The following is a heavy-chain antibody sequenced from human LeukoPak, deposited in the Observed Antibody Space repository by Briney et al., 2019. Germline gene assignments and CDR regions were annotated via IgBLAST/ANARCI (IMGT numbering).Heavy chain of an antibody. CDR2: IYHSGST. J-gene: IGHJ3*02. Sequence: SETLSLTCTVSGGSISSSSYYWGWIRQPPGKGLEWIGSIYHSGSTYYNLSLKSRVTISVDTSKNQFSLKLSSVTAADTAVYYCARESIGGSSSYAFDIWGQGTMVTVSS. CDR3: ARESIGGSSSYAFDI. D-gene: IGHD6-13*01. CDR1: GGSISSSSYY. V-gene: IGHV4-39*07.